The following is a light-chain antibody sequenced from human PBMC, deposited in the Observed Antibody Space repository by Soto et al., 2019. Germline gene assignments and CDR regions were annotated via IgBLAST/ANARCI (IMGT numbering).Light chain of an antibody. CDR2: ASN. Sequence: QSVLTQPPSVSGAPGQRVTISCTGSSSNIGAGYDVQWYQQLPGTVPKLLIYASNNRPSGVPDRFSGSKSDTSASLAITGLQAEDEADYYCQSFDRSLTVWVFGGGTKLTVL. CDR1: SSNIGAGYD. CDR3: QSFDRSLTVWV. V-gene: IGLV1-40*01. J-gene: IGLJ3*02.